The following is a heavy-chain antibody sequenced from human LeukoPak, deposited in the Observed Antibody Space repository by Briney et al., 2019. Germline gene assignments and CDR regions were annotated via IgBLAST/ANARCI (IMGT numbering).Heavy chain of an antibody. Sequence: GASVKVSCKASGYTFTNYYMHWVRQAPGQGLEWMAIMNPSGGSTSYAQKFQGRVTMTRDMSTSTVYMELSSLRSDDTAVYYCARCYQDYYYMDVWGKGTTVTISS. CDR2: MNPSGGST. V-gene: IGHV1-46*01. CDR3: ARCYQDYYYMDV. D-gene: IGHD3-16*02. J-gene: IGHJ6*03. CDR1: GYTFTNYY.